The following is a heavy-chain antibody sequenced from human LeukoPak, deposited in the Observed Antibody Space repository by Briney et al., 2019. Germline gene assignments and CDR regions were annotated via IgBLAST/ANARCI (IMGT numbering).Heavy chain of an antibody. CDR3: ARFESGYYYGYFDY. J-gene: IGHJ4*02. D-gene: IGHD5-18*01. Sequence: GGSLRLSCAASGFTFDDYGMSWVRQAPGKGLEWVSGINWHGGSTGYADSVKGRFTIPRDNAENTLYLQMNSLRAEDTAFYYCARFESGYYYGYFDYWGQGTLVTVSS. CDR2: INWHGGST. CDR1: GFTFDDYG. V-gene: IGHV3-20*04.